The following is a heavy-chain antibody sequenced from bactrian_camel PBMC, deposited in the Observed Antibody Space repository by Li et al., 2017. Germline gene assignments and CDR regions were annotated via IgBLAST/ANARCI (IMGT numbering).Heavy chain of an antibody. CDR2: IDRAGTT. J-gene: IGHJ4*01. Sequence: HVQLVESGGGSVQVGGSLRLSCAASVDTSSLYCMAWFHQAPGKDHELVARIDRAGTTWYRDSVKDRFTISKDNVKNTLYLQMNSLKTEDTAMYYCAADPYMTCIPPNVSRFDFLGQGTQVTVS. V-gene: IGHV3S55*01. D-gene: IGHD3*01. CDR1: VDTSSLYC.